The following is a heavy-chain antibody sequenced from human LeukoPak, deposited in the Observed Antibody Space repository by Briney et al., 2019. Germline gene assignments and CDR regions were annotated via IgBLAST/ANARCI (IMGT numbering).Heavy chain of an antibody. CDR1: GFTFDDYA. CDR3: ARDRCSSTSCYYPAHYGMDV. J-gene: IGHJ6*02. D-gene: IGHD2-2*01. V-gene: IGHV3-53*01. CDR2: IYSGGST. Sequence: PGRSLRLSCAASGFTFDDYAMHWVRQAPGKGLEWVSVIYSGGSTYYADSVKGRFTISRDNSKNTLYLQMNSLRAEDTAVYYCARDRCSSTSCYYPAHYGMDVWGQGTTVTVSS.